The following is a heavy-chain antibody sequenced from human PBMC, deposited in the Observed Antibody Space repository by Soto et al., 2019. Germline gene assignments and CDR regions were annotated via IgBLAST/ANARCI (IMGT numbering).Heavy chain of an antibody. V-gene: IGHV1-69*05. Sequence: SVKVSCKTSGGTFSSYAISWVRQAPGQGLEWMGGIIPIFGTANYAQKFQGRVTMTRDTSTSTVYMELSSLRSEDTAVYYCYSVLLWFGEVYWGQGTLVTVSS. D-gene: IGHD3-10*01. CDR3: YSVLLWFGEVY. CDR1: GGTFSSYA. CDR2: IIPIFGTA. J-gene: IGHJ4*02.